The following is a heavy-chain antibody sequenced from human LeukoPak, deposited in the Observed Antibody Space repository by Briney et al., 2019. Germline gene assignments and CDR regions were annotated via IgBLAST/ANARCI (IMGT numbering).Heavy chain of an antibody. J-gene: IGHJ6*03. V-gene: IGHV3-23*01. Sequence: GGSLRLSCAASGFTFSSYGMSWVRQAPGKGLEWVSAISGSGGSTYYADSVKGRFTISRDNSKNTLYLQMNSLRAEDTAVYYCASNGPRGSSSWFWLYYYYMDVWGKGTTVTISS. CDR1: GFTFSSYG. D-gene: IGHD6-13*01. CDR3: ASNGPRGSSSWFWLYYYYMDV. CDR2: ISGSGGST.